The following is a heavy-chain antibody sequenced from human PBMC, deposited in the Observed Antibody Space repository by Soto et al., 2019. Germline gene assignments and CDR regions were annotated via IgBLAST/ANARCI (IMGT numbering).Heavy chain of an antibody. Sequence: SETLSLTCAVYGGSFSGYYWTWIRQPPGKWLEWIGEINHSGTINFNPSLKSRITISLDTSKKHFSLKLSSVTDADTAAYYCARADRTLVTSYSLDVWGQGTTVTVSS. CDR2: INHSGTI. V-gene: IGHV4-34*01. D-gene: IGHD2-21*02. CDR3: ARADRTLVTSYSLDV. J-gene: IGHJ6*02. CDR1: GGSFSGYY.